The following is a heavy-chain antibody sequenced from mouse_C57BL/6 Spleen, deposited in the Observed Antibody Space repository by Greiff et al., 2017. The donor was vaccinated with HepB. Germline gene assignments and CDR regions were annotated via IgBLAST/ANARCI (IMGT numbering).Heavy chain of an antibody. V-gene: IGHV5-16*01. CDR1: GFTFSDYY. CDR2: INYDGSST. D-gene: IGHD1-1*01. J-gene: IGHJ2*01. CDR3: ARERMDYGYFDY. Sequence: EVKLMESEGGLVQPGSSMKLSCTASGFTFSDYYMAWVRQVPEKGLEWVANINYDGSSTYYLDSLKSRFIISRDNAKNILYLQMSSLKSEDTATYYCARERMDYGYFDYWGQGTTLTVSS.